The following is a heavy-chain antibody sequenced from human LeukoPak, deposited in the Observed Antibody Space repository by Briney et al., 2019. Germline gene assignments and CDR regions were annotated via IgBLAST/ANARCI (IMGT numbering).Heavy chain of an antibody. D-gene: IGHD2-21*02. J-gene: IGHJ4*02. Sequence: PGGSLRLSCAASGFTFSDYSMNWVRQAPGKGLEWVSYISFSVNTKYYGDSVKGRFTISRDNAKNSLYLQMNSLRAEDTAVYYCARADDAVTALDYWGQGTLVTVSS. CDR3: ARADDAVTALDY. V-gene: IGHV3-48*04. CDR2: ISFSVNTK. CDR1: GFTFSDYS.